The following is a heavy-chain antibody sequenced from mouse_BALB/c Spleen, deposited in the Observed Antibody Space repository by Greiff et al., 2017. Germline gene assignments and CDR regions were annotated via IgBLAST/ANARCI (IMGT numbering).Heavy chain of an antibody. CDR1: GFNIKDYY. J-gene: IGHJ3*01. CDR2: IDPENGNT. D-gene: IGHD2-1*01. CDR3: ASYGNYFVY. V-gene: IGHV14-1*02. Sequence: VQLQQSGAELVRPGALVKLSCKASGFNIKDYYMHWVKQRPEQGLEWIGWIDPENGNTIYDPKFQGKASITADTSSNTAYLQLSSLTSEDTAVYYCASYGNYFVYWGQGTLVTVSA.